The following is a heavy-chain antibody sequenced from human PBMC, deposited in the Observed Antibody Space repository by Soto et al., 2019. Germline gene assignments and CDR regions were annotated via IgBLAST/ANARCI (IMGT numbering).Heavy chain of an antibody. V-gene: IGHV4-31*03. J-gene: IGHJ5*02. CDR1: GGSISSGGYY. CDR3: AREGLAAAGTENWFDP. D-gene: IGHD6-13*01. CDR2: IYYSGST. Sequence: KTSETLSLTCTVSGGSISSGGYYWSWIRQHPGKGLEWIGYIYYSGSTYYNPSLKSRVTISVDTSKNQFSLKLSSVTAAGTAVYYCAREGLAAAGTENWFDPWGQGTLVTVSS.